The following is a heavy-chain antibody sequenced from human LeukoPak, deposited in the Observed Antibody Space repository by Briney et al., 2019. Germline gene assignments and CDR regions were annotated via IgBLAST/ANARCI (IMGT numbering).Heavy chain of an antibody. CDR2: IWYDGSNK. CDR3: ARDYGSGSYYNFDY. CDR1: GFTFSSYG. V-gene: IGHV3-33*01. D-gene: IGHD3-10*01. Sequence: GRSLRLSCAASGFTFSSYGMHWVRQAPGKGLEWVAVIWYDGSNKYYADSVKGRFTITGDNSKNTLYLQMNSLRAEDTTVYYCARDYGSGSYYNFDYWGQGTLVTVSS. J-gene: IGHJ4*02.